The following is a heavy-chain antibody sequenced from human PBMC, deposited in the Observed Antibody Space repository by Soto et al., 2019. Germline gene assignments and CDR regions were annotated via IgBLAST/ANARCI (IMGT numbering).Heavy chain of an antibody. Sequence: PSETLSLTCTVSGGSISSYYWSWIRQPPGKGLEWIGYIYYSGSTNYNPSLKSRVTISVDTSKNQFSLKLSSVTAADTAVYYCARLSADSSSWSTRYYYYMDVWGKGTTVTVSS. CDR3: ARLSADSSSWSTRYYYYMDV. D-gene: IGHD6-13*01. CDR2: IYYSGST. CDR1: GGSISSYY. J-gene: IGHJ6*03. V-gene: IGHV4-59*01.